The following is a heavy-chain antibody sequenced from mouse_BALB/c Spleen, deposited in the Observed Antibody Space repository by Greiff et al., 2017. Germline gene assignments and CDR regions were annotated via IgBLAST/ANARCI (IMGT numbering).Heavy chain of an antibody. Sequence: EVKLMESGAELVKPGASVKLSCTASGFNIKDTYMHWVKQRPEQGLEWIGRIDPANGNTKYDPKFQGKATITADTSSNTAYLQLSSLTSEDTAVYYCAREAGTTRMGFAYWGQGTLVTVSA. J-gene: IGHJ3*01. CDR2: IDPANGNT. V-gene: IGHV14-3*02. CDR3: AREAGTTRMGFAY. D-gene: IGHD4-1*01. CDR1: GFNIKDTY.